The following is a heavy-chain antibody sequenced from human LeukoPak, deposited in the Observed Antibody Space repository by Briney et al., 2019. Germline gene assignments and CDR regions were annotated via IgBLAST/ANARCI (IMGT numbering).Heavy chain of an antibody. CDR3: ARDFDYGDSY. CDR2: IYHSGST. Sequence: SETLSLTCTVSGYSISSGYYWGWIRQPPGKGLEWIGSIYHSGSTYYNPSLKSRVTISVDTSVNQFSLKLSSVTAADTAVYYCARDFDYGDSYWGQGTLVTVSS. D-gene: IGHD4-17*01. CDR1: GYSISSGYY. V-gene: IGHV4-38-2*02. J-gene: IGHJ4*02.